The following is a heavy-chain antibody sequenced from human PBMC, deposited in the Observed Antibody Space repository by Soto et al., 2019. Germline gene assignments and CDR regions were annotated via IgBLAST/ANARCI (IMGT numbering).Heavy chain of an antibody. CDR1: GGTFSSYT. J-gene: IGHJ4*02. CDR2: IIPILGIA. D-gene: IGHD3-9*01. Sequence: QVQLVQSGAEVKKPGSSVKVSCKASGGTFSSYTISWVRQAPGQGREWMGRIIPILGIANYAQKFQGRVTITADKSTSTVYMELSSLRSDDTAVYYCALDPTLTPGYWGQGTLVTVPS. CDR3: ALDPTLTPGY. V-gene: IGHV1-69*02.